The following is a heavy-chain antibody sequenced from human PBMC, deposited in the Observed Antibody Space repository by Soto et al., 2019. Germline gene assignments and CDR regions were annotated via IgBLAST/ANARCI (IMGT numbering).Heavy chain of an antibody. J-gene: IGHJ3*02. CDR1: GFSVSNTY. CDR3: ARDRSDSSRADSFDI. Sequence: GGSLRLSCAASGFSVSNTYMSWVRQAPGKGLEWISVIYRGRATYYADSVKGRFTISRDDSRNTVYLQMNSLTTEDTAVYFRARDRSDSSRADSFDIWGQGTMVTVSS. D-gene: IGHD6-25*01. V-gene: IGHV3-53*01. CDR2: IYRGRAT.